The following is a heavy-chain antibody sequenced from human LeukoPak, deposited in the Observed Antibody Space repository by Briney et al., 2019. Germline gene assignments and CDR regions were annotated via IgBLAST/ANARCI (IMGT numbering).Heavy chain of an antibody. Sequence: SETLSLTCTVSVGSMSDYYWSWLRQPPGKGLEWIGCIYYSGSTDYNPSLKSRVTMSVDTSKNQFSLKLRSVTAADTAVYYCARTMAANWFDPWGQGTLVTVSS. J-gene: IGHJ5*02. CDR3: ARTMAANWFDP. CDR2: IYYSGST. D-gene: IGHD5-24*01. CDR1: VGSMSDYY. V-gene: IGHV4-59*01.